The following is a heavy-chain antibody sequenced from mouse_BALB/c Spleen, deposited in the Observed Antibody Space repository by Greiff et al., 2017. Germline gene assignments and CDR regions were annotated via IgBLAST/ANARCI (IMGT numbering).Heavy chain of an antibody. CDR3: ARSWDYGSSYDWYFDV. Sequence: VQLQQSGAELVRPGALVKLSCKASGFNIKDYYMHWVKQRPEQGLEWIGWIDPENGNTIYDPKFQGKASITADTSSNTAYLQLSSLTSEDTAVYYCARSWDYGSSYDWYFDVWGAGTTVTVSS. CDR1: GFNIKDYY. J-gene: IGHJ1*01. D-gene: IGHD1-1*01. V-gene: IGHV14-1*02. CDR2: IDPENGNT.